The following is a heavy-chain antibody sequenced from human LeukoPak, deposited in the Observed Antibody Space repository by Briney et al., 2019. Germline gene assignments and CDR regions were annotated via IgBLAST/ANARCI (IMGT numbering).Heavy chain of an antibody. J-gene: IGHJ4*02. CDR3: ARSLSSRFSSPRRPYYFDY. Sequence: GRSLRLSCAASGFTFSSYPMHWVRQAPGKGLEWVALMSYDGSHKYYGGFVKGRFTISRDVSKSLMYLQMNSLKVEDTAIYYCARSLSSRFSSPRRPYYFDYWGQGTLVTVSS. D-gene: IGHD3-16*02. CDR2: MSYDGSHK. CDR1: GFTFSSYP. V-gene: IGHV3-30*04.